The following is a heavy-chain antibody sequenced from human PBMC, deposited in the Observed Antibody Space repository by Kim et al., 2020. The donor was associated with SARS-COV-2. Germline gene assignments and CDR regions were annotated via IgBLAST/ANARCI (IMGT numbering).Heavy chain of an antibody. J-gene: IGHJ4*02. V-gene: IGHV4-4*02. CDR3: ARNFHSGGWYFDY. CDR2: ISQSGTT. CDR1: GASVSRSAW. D-gene: IGHD6-19*01. Sequence: SETLSLTFAVSGASVSRSAWWSWVRQPPGKGLAWIGEISQSGTTNYNPSLKSRVTMSQDRSQNQFSLKLTSVTAADTAIYYCARNFHSGGWYFDYWGQGTLVTVSS.